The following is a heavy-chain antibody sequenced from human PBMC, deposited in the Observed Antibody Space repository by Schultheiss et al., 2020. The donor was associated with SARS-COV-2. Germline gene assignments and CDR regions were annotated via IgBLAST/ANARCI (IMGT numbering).Heavy chain of an antibody. V-gene: IGHV1-2*02. D-gene: IGHD6-19*01. CDR2: INPNSGGT. CDR1: GYTFTGYY. J-gene: IGHJ6*03. Sequence: ASVKVSCKASGYTFTGYYMHWVRQAPGQGLEWMGWINPNSGGTNYAQKFQGRVTMTRDTSKNQFSLNLSSVSAADTAVYFCVRVRQWPVPGPVGSYYYMDVWGKGTKVTVSS. CDR3: VRVRQWPVPGPVGSYYYMDV.